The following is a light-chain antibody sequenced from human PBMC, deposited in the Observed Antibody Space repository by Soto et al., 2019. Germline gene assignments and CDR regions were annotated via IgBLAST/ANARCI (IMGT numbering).Light chain of an antibody. CDR3: QHYRSSPWT. Sequence: EIVLTQSPGTLSLSPGERATLSCRASQSFRFNYLAWYRQKPGQAPRLLIYGASTRATGIPARFSGSGSGTDFTLTISRLEPEDFAVYYCQHYRSSPWTFGQGTRVEI. CDR2: GAS. V-gene: IGKV3-20*01. J-gene: IGKJ1*01. CDR1: QSFRFNY.